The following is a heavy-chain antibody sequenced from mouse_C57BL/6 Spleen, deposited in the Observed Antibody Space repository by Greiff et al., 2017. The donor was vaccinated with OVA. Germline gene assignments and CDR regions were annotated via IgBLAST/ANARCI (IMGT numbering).Heavy chain of an antibody. D-gene: IGHD1-1*01. CDR1: GYTFTSYW. Sequence: QVQLKQPGAELVRPGSSVKLSCKASGYTFTSYWMHWVKQRPIQGLEWIGNIDPSDSETHYNQKFKDKATLTVDKSSSTAYMQLSSLTSEDSAVYYCARYGTTREGYAMDYWGQGTSVTVSS. CDR3: ARYGTTREGYAMDY. V-gene: IGHV1-52*01. J-gene: IGHJ4*01. CDR2: IDPSDSET.